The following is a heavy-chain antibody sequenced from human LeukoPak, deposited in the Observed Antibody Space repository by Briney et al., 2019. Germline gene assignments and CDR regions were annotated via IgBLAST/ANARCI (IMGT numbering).Heavy chain of an antibody. CDR1: GGSFSGYY. CDR3: ARGGAAYCSGGSCYPFKY. J-gene: IGHJ4*02. Sequence: SETLSLTCAVYGGSFSGYYWSWIRQPPGTGLEWIGEIKHSGSTNYSPSLKSRVTVSVDTSKNQFSLKLSSVTAADTAVYYCARGGAAYCSGGSCYPFKYWGQGTLVTVSS. D-gene: IGHD2-15*01. V-gene: IGHV4-34*01. CDR2: IKHSGST.